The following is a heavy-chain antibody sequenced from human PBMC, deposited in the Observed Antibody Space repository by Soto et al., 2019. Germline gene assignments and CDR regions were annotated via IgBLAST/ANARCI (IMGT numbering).Heavy chain of an antibody. CDR3: ARGRYGDY. Sequence: QVNLVQSGAEVKKPAASVKVSCKGSGYGFTTYGITWVRQAPGQGLEWMAWISAHNGNTNYAQKLQGRVTVTRDTSTSTAYMELRSLRSDDTAVNYCARGRYGDYGGQGALVTVSS. CDR1: GYGFTTYG. D-gene: IGHD1-1*01. J-gene: IGHJ4*02. CDR2: ISAHNGNT. V-gene: IGHV1-18*01.